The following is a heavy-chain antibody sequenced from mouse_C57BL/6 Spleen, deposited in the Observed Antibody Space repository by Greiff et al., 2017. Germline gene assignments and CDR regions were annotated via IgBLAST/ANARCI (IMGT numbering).Heavy chain of an antibody. CDR3: ARGVYYGSSPEYFDY. CDR1: GYSFTGYF. V-gene: IGHV1-20*01. J-gene: IGHJ2*01. D-gene: IGHD1-1*01. CDR2: INPYNGDT. Sequence: EVKLVESGPELVKPGDSVKISCKASGYSFTGYFMNWVMQSHGKSLEWIGRINPYNGDTFYNQKFKGKATLTVDKSSSTAHMELRSLTSEDSAVXYCARGVYYGSSPEYFDYWGQGTTRTVSS.